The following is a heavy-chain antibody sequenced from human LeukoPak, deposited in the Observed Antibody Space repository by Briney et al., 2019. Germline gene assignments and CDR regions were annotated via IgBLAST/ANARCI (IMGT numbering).Heavy chain of an antibody. D-gene: IGHD3-16*01. CDR2: INPSDGAT. CDR1: GYTFTTYY. J-gene: IGHJ6*03. CDR3: AREQRGGLSGHLGGLFASYHTYYYMDV. Sequence: ASVKVSCKASGYTFTTYYIHWVRQAPGQGLEWMGMINPSDGATTYAQKFQGRGTMTRDMSTTTVYMDVRTLRSEDTAVYCCAREQRGGLSGHLGGLFASYHTYYYMDVWGRGTTVTVSS. V-gene: IGHV1-46*01.